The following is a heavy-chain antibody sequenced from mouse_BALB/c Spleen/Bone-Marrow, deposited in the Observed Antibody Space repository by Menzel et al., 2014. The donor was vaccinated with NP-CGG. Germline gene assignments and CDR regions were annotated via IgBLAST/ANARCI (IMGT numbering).Heavy chain of an antibody. D-gene: IGHD2-4*01. J-gene: IGHJ4*01. CDR1: GITFSDYY. CDR2: ISNGGGST. CDR3: ARQDYSDYESRDD. Sequence: SGGVLVQPGGSLTCSCATSGITFSDYYLYWVRQPPEKRLEWVAYISNGGGSTYYPDTVKGRFTISRDNAKNTLYLQRSRLKSEDTAMYYCARQDYSDYESRDDWGEENSVT. V-gene: IGHV5-12*02.